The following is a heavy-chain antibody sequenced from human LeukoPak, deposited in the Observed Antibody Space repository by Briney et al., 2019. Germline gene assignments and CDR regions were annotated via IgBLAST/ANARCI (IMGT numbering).Heavy chain of an antibody. CDR1: GGTFSSYA. CDR2: ISAYNGNT. CDR3: ARISAVLAAAALPDY. Sequence: ASVKVSCKASGGTFSSYAISWVRQAPGQGLEWMGWISAYNGNTNYAQKLQGRVTMTTDTSTSTAYMELRSLRSDDTAVYYCARISAVLAAAALPDYWGQGTLVTVSS. V-gene: IGHV1-18*01. D-gene: IGHD6-13*01. J-gene: IGHJ4*02.